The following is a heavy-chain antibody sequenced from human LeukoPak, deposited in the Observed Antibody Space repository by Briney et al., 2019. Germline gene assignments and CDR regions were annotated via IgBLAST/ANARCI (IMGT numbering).Heavy chain of an antibody. J-gene: IGHJ4*02. CDR3: TEIALAGDFDY. CDR2: IWFDGSNT. D-gene: IGHD6-19*01. Sequence: PGGSLRLSCVASGFHFSNYVMHWVRQAPGQGLEWVAFIWFDGSNTYYADSVKGRFTISRDNSKNTLYLQMNSLRPEDTAVYYCTEIALAGDFDYWGQGTLVTVSS. V-gene: IGHV3-30*02. CDR1: GFHFSNYV.